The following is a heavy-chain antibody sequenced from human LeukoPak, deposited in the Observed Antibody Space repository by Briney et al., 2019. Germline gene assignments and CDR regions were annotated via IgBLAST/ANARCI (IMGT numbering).Heavy chain of an antibody. CDR3: AKDYYYDSSGYLGY. Sequence: PGGSLRLSCAASGFTFDDYAMHWVRQAPGKGLEWVSGISWNSGSIGYADSVKGRFTISRDNAKNSLYLQMNNLRAEDTALYYCAKDYYYDSSGYLGYWGQGTLVTVSS. D-gene: IGHD3-22*01. CDR2: ISWNSGSI. CDR1: GFTFDDYA. V-gene: IGHV3-9*01. J-gene: IGHJ4*02.